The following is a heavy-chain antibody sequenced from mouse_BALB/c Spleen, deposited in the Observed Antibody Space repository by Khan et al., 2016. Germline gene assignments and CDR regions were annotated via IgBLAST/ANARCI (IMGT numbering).Heavy chain of an antibody. CDR1: GFTFSRFG. CDR2: ISSGSSTI. Sequence: EVELVESGGGLVQPGGSRKLSCAASGFTFSRFGMHWVRQAPEKGLEWVAYISSGSSTINYADTPKGRFTSSRDNPKNALFLQMTSLRSEDTAMYYCARGDYWGQGTTLTVSS. CDR3: ARGDY. V-gene: IGHV5-17*02. J-gene: IGHJ2*01.